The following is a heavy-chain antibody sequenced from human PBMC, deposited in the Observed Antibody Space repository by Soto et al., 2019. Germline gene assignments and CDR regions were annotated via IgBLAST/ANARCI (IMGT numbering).Heavy chain of an antibody. D-gene: IGHD3-16*01. CDR3: AIYDAMVTYHFDH. CDR2: IYYSGTT. CDR1: GGAINHYY. Sequence: SEALSLTCTISGGAINHYYCTWIRQPPGKGLEWMGYIYYSGTTTNYNPSLKSRVTLSVDTSKNQFSLKLSSVTAADTAVYYCAIYDAMVTYHFDHWGLGNLLTFSS. J-gene: IGHJ4*02. V-gene: IGHV4-59*08.